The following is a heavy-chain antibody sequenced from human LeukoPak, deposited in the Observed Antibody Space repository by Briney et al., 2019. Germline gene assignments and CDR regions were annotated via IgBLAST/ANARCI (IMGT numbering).Heavy chain of an antibody. V-gene: IGHV4-4*07. Sequence: KPSENLSLNCTVSCDSISPFYWGWNRPPAGEGLGGIGRIYASGSTNYNPSHNPSLESRVTMSVDTSNNQFSLNLSSVTAADTAVYYCARDSGYDLTWGQGTLVTVSS. CDR1: CDSISPFY. CDR3: ARDSGYDLT. D-gene: IGHD5-12*01. CDR2: IYASGST. J-gene: IGHJ5*02.